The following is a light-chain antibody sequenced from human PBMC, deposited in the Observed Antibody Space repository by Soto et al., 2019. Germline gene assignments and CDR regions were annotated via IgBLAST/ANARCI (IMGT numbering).Light chain of an antibody. J-gene: IGLJ1*01. CDR1: SSDVGGYNF. CDR3: SSFTSSHTYV. V-gene: IGLV2-14*01. CDR2: EVT. Sequence: QSALTQPASVSGSPGQSITISCTGTSSDVGGYNFVSWYQQHPDKAPKFMIYEVTNRPSGVSNRFSGSKSGNTASLTISGLQAEDEADYYCSSFTSSHTYVFGTGIKVTVL.